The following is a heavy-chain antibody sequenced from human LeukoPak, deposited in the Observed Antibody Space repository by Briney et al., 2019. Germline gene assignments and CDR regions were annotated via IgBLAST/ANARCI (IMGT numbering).Heavy chain of an antibody. V-gene: IGHV1-2*02. CDR2: INPNSGGT. J-gene: IGHJ4*02. D-gene: IGHD1-26*01. CDR1: GYTFTGYY. Sequence: GASVKVSCKASGYTFTGYYMHWVRQAPGQGLEWMGWINPNSGGTNYAQKFQGRVTMTRDTSISTAYMELSRLRSDDTAVYYCARSVIGSGSQLDFDYWGQGTLVTVSS. CDR3: ARSVIGSGSQLDFDY.